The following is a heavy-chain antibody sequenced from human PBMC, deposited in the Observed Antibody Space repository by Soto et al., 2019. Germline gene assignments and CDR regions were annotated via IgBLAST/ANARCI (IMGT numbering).Heavy chain of an antibody. J-gene: IGHJ6*02. Sequence: QVQLVQSGAEVKKPGSSVKVSCKASGGTFSSYAISWVRQAPGQGLEWMGGIIPISGTANYAQKFQGRVTITADESPSTVYTELSSLRSEDKTVYFYARSQGRSTSLEIYYYYYYGMDVWGQGTTVTVSS. V-gene: IGHV1-69*01. D-gene: IGHD2-2*01. CDR2: IIPISGTA. CDR1: GGTFSSYA. CDR3: ARSQGRSTSLEIYYYYYYGMDV.